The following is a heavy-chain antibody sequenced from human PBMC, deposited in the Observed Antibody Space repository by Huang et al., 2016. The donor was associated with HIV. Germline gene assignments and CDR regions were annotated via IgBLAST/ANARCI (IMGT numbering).Heavy chain of an antibody. V-gene: IGHV3-7*03. Sequence: VESGGRLVQPGGSLSLSCVGSTFTFGAYWMGWVRQRPGKGLEWVANIRQDESEKYYVDSVKGRFNISRNNAKKVVFLEMNNVTVEDTATYYCATKTGAMDIWGQGTTVTVS. J-gene: IGHJ6*02. CDR1: TFTFGAYW. CDR2: IRQDESEK. CDR3: ATKTGAMDI. D-gene: IGHD1-7*01.